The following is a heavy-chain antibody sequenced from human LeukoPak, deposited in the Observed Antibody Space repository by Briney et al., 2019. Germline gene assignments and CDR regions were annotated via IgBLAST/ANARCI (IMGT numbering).Heavy chain of an antibody. CDR2: MNPNSGNT. CDR1: GYTFTGYY. Sequence: ASVKVSCKASGYTFTGYYMHSVRQATGQGLEWMGWMNPNSGNTGYAQKFQGRVTMTRNTSISTAYMELSSLRSEDTAVYYCARGKWELSDAFDIWGQGTMVTVSS. D-gene: IGHD1-26*01. V-gene: IGHV1-8*02. J-gene: IGHJ3*02. CDR3: ARGKWELSDAFDI.